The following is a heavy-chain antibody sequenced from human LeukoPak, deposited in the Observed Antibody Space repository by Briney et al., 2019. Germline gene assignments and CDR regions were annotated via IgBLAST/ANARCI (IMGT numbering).Heavy chain of an antibody. J-gene: IGHJ6*02. V-gene: IGHV3-9*01. Sequence: TGGSLRLSCAASGLTYDDYAMHWVRQPPGKGLEWVSGISWNSGNIGYAGSVKGRFTISRDNAKNSLYLQMNSLRAEDTALYYCAKGPPLRDYCMDVWGQGTTVTVSS. CDR1: GLTYDDYA. CDR2: ISWNSGNI. CDR3: AKGPPLRDYCMDV. D-gene: IGHD2-21*02.